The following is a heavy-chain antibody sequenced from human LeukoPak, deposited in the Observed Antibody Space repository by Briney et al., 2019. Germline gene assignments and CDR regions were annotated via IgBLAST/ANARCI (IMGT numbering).Heavy chain of an antibody. CDR2: VSGSGDAT. CDR3: ARDSLYCSSTSCYTVDY. CDR1: GFTSGTYG. V-gene: IGHV3-23*01. D-gene: IGHD2-2*02. J-gene: IGHJ4*02. Sequence: GGSLRLSCEVSGFTSGTYGLTYGLTWVRQAPGKGLEWVSSVSGSGDATYIADSVKGRFTISRDNSKNTLYLQMNSLRAEDTAVYYCARDSLYCSSTSCYTVDYWGQGTLVTVSS.